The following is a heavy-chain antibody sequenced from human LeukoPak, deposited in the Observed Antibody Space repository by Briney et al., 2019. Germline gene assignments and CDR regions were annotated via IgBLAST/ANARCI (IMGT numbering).Heavy chain of an antibody. CDR1: GGSIDTYY. CDR2: IYYTGNT. V-gene: IGHV4-59*01. CDR3: ARDRLQLQS. J-gene: IGHJ5*02. D-gene: IGHD1-1*01. Sequence: NPSETLSPTCTVSGGSIDTYYWNWIRQPPGKGLEWIGYIYYTGNTNYNPSLKSRVTISVDTSKNQFSLKLSSVTAADTAVYYCARDRLQLQSWGQGTLVTVSS.